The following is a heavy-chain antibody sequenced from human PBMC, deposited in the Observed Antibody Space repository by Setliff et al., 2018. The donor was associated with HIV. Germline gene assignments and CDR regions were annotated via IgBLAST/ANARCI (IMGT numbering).Heavy chain of an antibody. J-gene: IGHJ4*02. V-gene: IGHV4-4*07. Sequence: SETLSLTCTVSGGSISTDYWTWVRQSAGKGLEWIGRIQTSEGTKYNPSLNSRVTVSIDTPKNQFSLDLTSVTAADTAVYYCARGHPIVPTGLVSFYFDHWGQGTLVTVSS. CDR2: IQTSEGT. D-gene: IGHD2-2*01. CDR3: ARGHPIVPTGLVSFYFDH. CDR1: GGSISTDY.